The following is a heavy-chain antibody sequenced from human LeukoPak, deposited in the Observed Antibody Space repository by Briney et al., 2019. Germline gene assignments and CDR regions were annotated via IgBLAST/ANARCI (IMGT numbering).Heavy chain of an antibody. Sequence: SETLSLTCAVYGGSFSGYDWSWIRQPPGKGLEWIGEINHSGSTNYNPSLKSRVTVSIDTSKNQFSLKLSSVTAADTAVYYCARGPLPWYDFWSGYFDYWGQGTLVTVSS. CDR1: GGSFSGYD. V-gene: IGHV4-34*01. J-gene: IGHJ4*02. CDR2: INHSGST. D-gene: IGHD3-3*01. CDR3: ARGPLPWYDFWSGYFDY.